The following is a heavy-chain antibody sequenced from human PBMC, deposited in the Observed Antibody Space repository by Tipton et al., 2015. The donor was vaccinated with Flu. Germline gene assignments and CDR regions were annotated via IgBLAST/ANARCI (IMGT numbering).Heavy chain of an antibody. V-gene: IGHV4-59*01. CDR3: ARDYYGSGYDAFDI. D-gene: IGHD3-10*01. CDR1: GGSISSYY. J-gene: IGHJ3*02. CDR2: IYYSGST. Sequence: TLSLTCTVSGGSISSYYWSWIRQSPGKGLEWIGYIYYSGSTNYNPSLKSRVTISVDTSKNQFSLKLSSVTAADTAVYYCARDYYGSGYDAFDIWGQGTMVTVSS.